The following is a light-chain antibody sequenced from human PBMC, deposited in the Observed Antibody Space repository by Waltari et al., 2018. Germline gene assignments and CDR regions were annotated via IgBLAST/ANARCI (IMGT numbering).Light chain of an antibody. CDR3: QQFYNPLFI. J-gene: IGKJ3*01. CDR2: WAS. CDR1: QSVSYNSDNKNF. V-gene: IGKV4-1*01. Sequence: DIVMTQSPDSLAVSLGERATINCKSSQSVSYNSDNKNFLAWYQQKPGQPPKLLIYWASTRASGVPYRFSAIGSGTGFTLTISIVQAEDFAIYYSQQFYNPLFIFGPGTKVDIK.